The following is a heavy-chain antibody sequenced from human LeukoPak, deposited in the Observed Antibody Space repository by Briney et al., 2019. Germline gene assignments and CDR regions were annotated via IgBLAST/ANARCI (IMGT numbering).Heavy chain of an antibody. CDR3: ARDRVERGFGVNAFDH. D-gene: IGHD1-1*01. V-gene: IGHV3-30*04. Sequence: PGMSLRLSSAASGFTFTDYAFHSVRQAPGKGLERVAVISYDGRNKFNADSVKGRFTISRDDSTHTLYLQMDSLRAEDTAVYYCARDRVERGFGVNAFDHWGQGTMVTVSS. CDR2: ISYDGRNK. J-gene: IGHJ3*01. CDR1: GFTFTDYA.